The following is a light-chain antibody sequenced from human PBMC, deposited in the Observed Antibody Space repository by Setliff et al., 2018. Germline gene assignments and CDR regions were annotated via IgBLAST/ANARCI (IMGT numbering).Light chain of an antibody. Sequence: QSALTQPPSVSGSPGQSVTISCSGSNSDIGTYNYVSWYQHHPGKAPKVIIYDVNKRPSGVPDRFSGSKSGSTASLTISGLQADDEADYHCCSYSGGYNVIFGGGTKVTV. V-gene: IGLV2-11*01. J-gene: IGLJ2*01. CDR2: DVN. CDR3: CSYSGGYNVI. CDR1: NSDIGTYNY.